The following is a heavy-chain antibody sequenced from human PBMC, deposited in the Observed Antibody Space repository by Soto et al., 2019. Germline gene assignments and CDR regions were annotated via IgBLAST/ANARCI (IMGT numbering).Heavy chain of an antibody. J-gene: IGHJ5*02. CDR2: IDPSDSET. V-gene: IGHV5-10-1*01. CDR3: ARGYFDSGHGYDL. D-gene: IGHD3-10*01. Sequence: GESLKISCKGSGYSFAGYWITWVRQKPGKGLEWMGRIDPSDSETKTSPSFQGHVSFSVDNSINTVYLQWTSLKTTDTGIYFCARGYFDSGHGYDLWGQGTLVTVSS. CDR1: GYSFAGYW.